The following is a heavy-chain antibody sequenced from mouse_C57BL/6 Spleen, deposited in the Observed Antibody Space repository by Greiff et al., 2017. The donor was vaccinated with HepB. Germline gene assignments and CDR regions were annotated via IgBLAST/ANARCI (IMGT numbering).Heavy chain of an antibody. CDR3: ASWDQEAVDY. Sequence: VQLQQSGPELVKPGASVKISCKASGYAFSSSWMNWVKQRPGKGLEWIGRIYPGDGDTNYNGKFKGKATLTADKSSGTAYMQLSSLTSEDSAVYFCASWDQEAVDYGGQGTSVTVSS. CDR2: IYPGDGDT. D-gene: IGHD4-1*01. CDR1: GYAFSSSW. J-gene: IGHJ4*01. V-gene: IGHV1-82*01.